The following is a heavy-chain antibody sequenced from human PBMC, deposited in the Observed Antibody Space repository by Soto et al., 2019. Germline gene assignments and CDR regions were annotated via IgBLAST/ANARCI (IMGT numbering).Heavy chain of an antibody. J-gene: IGHJ4*02. CDR2: IGPESGAT. V-gene: IGHV1-2*02. D-gene: IGHD3-22*01. CDR3: GRGRSGQIVVFY. Sequence: GASVKVSCKASGYTFTGHYIYWVREAPEQGPEWMGEIGPESGATRYAQKFQGRVTMTRDTSITTVYMELKNLSPDDTAVYYCGRGRSGQIVVFYWGQGTPVTVSS. CDR1: GYTFTGHY.